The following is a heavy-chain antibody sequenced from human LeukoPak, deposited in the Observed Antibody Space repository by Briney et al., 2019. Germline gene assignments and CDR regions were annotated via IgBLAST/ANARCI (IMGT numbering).Heavy chain of an antibody. J-gene: IGHJ4*02. CDR2: INHSGST. Sequence: SETLSLTCAVYGGSFRGYYWSWIRHPPGKGLEWIGEINHSGSTNYNPSLKSRVTISVDTSKNQFSLKLSSVTAADTAVYYCARGLYWAYFDYWGQGTLVTVSS. CDR3: ARGLYWAYFDY. CDR1: GGSFRGYY. V-gene: IGHV4-34*01. D-gene: IGHD2-8*02.